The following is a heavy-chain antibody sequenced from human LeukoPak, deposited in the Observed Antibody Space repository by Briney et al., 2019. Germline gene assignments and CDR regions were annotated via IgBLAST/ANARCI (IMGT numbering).Heavy chain of an antibody. V-gene: IGHV4-59*01. Sequence: SETLSLTCTVSGGSISSYSWSWVRQPPGKRLEWIGYIYYSGSTNYTPSLKSRVTIAADTSKNQFSLKLSSVTAADTAVYYCASGDSSGWYRYAFDIWGQGTMVTVSS. CDR2: IYYSGST. D-gene: IGHD6-19*01. CDR3: ASGDSSGWYRYAFDI. J-gene: IGHJ3*02. CDR1: GGSISSYS.